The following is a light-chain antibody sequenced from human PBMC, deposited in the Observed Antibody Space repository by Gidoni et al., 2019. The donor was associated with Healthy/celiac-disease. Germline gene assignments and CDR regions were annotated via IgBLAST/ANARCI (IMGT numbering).Light chain of an antibody. Sequence: DIQMTQSPSSLSASVGDRVTITCRASQSISSYLNWYQQKPGKAPKLLSYAASSLQSGVPSRVSGSGSGTEFTLTISSLQPEDFATYYCQQSYSTPYTFGQGTKLEIK. CDR2: AAS. J-gene: IGKJ2*01. V-gene: IGKV1-39*01. CDR1: QSISSY. CDR3: QQSYSTPYT.